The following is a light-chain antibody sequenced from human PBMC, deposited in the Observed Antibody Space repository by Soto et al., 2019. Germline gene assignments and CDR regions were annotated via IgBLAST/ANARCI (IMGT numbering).Light chain of an antibody. CDR1: SGSVSTANN. CDR2: STS. V-gene: IGLV8-61*01. Sequence: QAVVTQESSFSVSPGGTVTLTCGLISGSVSTANNPNWYQQTPGLAPRNLIYSTSTRSSGVPDRFSGSILGNKAALTITGAQADDESDYYCALFMGNGISVFGTGTKLTVL. J-gene: IGLJ1*01. CDR3: ALFMGNGISV.